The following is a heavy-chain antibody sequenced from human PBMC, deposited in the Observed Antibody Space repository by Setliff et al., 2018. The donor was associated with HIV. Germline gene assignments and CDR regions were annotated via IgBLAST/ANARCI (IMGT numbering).Heavy chain of an antibody. J-gene: IGHJ4*02. D-gene: IGHD3-10*01. CDR1: GGSITTTNYY. Sequence: PSETLSLTCTVSGGSITTTNYYWGWVRQSPGEGLEWIGVIYYRGSAYYNLSLQSRVTLSVDTSKNSFSLHLTSVTAADTAVYFCARARGPPLPVLDFWGPGTLVTVSS. CDR3: ARARGPPLPVLDF. V-gene: IGHV4-39*07. CDR2: IYYRGSA.